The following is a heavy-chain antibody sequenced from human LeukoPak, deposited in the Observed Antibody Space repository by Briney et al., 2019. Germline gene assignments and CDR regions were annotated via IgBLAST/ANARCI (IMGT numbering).Heavy chain of an antibody. V-gene: IGHV4-59*01. J-gene: IGHJ3*02. CDR2: ICYSGST. Sequence: SETLSLTCTVSGGSISSYYWTWIRQPPGKGLEWIGYICYSGSTNYNPSLKSRVTISVDTSKNQFSLKLSSVTAADTAVYYCARDLSVTTRDDAFDIWGQGTMVSVFS. D-gene: IGHD5-18*01. CDR1: GGSISSYY. CDR3: ARDLSVTTRDDAFDI.